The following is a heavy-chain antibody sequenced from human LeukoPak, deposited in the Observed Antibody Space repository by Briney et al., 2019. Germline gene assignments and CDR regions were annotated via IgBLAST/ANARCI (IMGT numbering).Heavy chain of an antibody. CDR2: IWYDGSNK. Sequence: GGSLRLSCAASGFTFSSYGMHWVRQAPGKGLEWVAVIWYDGSNKYYADSVKGRFTISRDNSKDTLYLQMNSLRAEDTAVYYCARDPYSSSWYYFDYWGQGTLVTVSS. J-gene: IGHJ4*02. V-gene: IGHV3-33*01. CDR3: ARDPYSSSWYYFDY. D-gene: IGHD6-13*01. CDR1: GFTFSSYG.